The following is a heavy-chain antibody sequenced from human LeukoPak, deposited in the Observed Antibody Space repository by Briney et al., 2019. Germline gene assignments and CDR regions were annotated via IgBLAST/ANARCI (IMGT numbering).Heavy chain of an antibody. V-gene: IGHV3-7*01. D-gene: IGHD3-10*02. CDR3: AELGITMIGGV. J-gene: IGHJ6*04. CDR2: IKQDASEK. Sequence: GGSLRLSCAASGFTFSSYEMNWVRQAPGKGLEWVANIKQDASEKYYVDSVKGRFTISRDNAKNSLYLQMNSLRAEDTAVYYCAELGITMIGGVWGKGTTVTISS. CDR1: GFTFSSYE.